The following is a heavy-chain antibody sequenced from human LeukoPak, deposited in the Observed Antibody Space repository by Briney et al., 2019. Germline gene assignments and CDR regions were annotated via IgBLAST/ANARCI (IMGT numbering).Heavy chain of an antibody. CDR3: ARGREYSYGYSLRYFDL. Sequence: SETLSLTCAVYGGSFSGYYWSGIRQPPGKGLEWIGEINHSGSTNYNPSLKSRVTISVDTSKNQFSLKLSSVTAADTAVYYCARGREYSYGYSLRYFDLWGRGTLVTVSS. CDR2: INHSGST. D-gene: IGHD5-18*01. CDR1: GGSFSGYY. V-gene: IGHV4-34*01. J-gene: IGHJ2*01.